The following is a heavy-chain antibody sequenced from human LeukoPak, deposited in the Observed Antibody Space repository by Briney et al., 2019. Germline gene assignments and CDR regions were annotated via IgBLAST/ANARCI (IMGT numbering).Heavy chain of an antibody. Sequence: GGSLRLSCAASRFTISSYGMSWVRQAPGKGLEWVSAISGSGGSTYYADSVKGRFTISRDNSKNTLYLQMNSLRAEDTAVYYCAIVQAVSSSWYEDWFDPWGQGTLVTVSS. J-gene: IGHJ5*02. CDR1: RFTISSYG. CDR2: ISGSGGST. D-gene: IGHD6-13*01. V-gene: IGHV3-23*01. CDR3: AIVQAVSSSWYEDWFDP.